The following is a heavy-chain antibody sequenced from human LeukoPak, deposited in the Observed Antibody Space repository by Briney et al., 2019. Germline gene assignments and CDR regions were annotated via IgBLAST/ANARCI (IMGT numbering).Heavy chain of an antibody. Sequence: GESLKISCKGSGYSFTSYWIGWVRQMPGKGLEWMGIIYPGDSDTRYSPSFQGQVTISADKSISTAYPQWSSLKASDTAMYYCARGYQYYDYVWGSYPPDYWGQGTLVTVSS. J-gene: IGHJ4*02. V-gene: IGHV5-51*01. D-gene: IGHD3-16*01. CDR1: GYSFTSYW. CDR3: ARGYQYYDYVWGSYPPDY. CDR2: IYPGDSDT.